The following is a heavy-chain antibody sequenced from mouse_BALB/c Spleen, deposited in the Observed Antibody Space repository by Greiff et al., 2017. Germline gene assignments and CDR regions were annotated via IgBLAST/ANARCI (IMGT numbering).Heavy chain of an antibody. J-gene: IGHJ1*01. CDR2: IWRGGST. Sequence: QVQLQQSGPSLVQPSQSLSITCTVSGFSLTSYGVHWVRQSPGKGLEWLGVIWRGGSTDYNAAFMSRLSITKDNSKSQVFFKMNSLQADDTAIYYCAKMDGYYLHWYFDVWGAGTTVTVSS. CDR3: AKMDGYYLHWYFDV. D-gene: IGHD2-3*01. CDR1: GFSLTSYG. V-gene: IGHV2-5-1*01.